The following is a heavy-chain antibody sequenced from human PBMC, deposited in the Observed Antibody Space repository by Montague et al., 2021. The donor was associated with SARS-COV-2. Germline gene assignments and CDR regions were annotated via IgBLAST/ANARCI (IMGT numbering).Heavy chain of an antibody. J-gene: IGHJ6*02. CDR2: NYYSGST. D-gene: IGHD2-8*01. CDR1: GGSISGFY. CDR3: ARLLRSCTNGVCRTYYYYALDV. Sequence: SETLSLTCTVSGGSISGFYWSWIRQPPGKGLEWIGYNYYSGSTKYNPSLESRVAVSVDRSKNQVSLKLTSVTAADTAVYYCARLLRSCTNGVCRTYYYYALDVWGQGTTVTVSS. V-gene: IGHV4-59*01.